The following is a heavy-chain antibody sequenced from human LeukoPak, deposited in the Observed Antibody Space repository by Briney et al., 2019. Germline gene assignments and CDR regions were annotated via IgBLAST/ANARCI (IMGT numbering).Heavy chain of an antibody. CDR2: IYYSGST. CDR1: GGSFSGYY. J-gene: IGHJ4*02. Sequence: SETLSLTCAVYGGSFSGYYWSWIRQPPGKGLEWIGSIYYSGSTYYNPSLKSRVTISVDTSKNQFSLKLSSVTAADTAVYYCARVEGGGGDSGYDYFDYWGQGTLVTVSS. V-gene: IGHV4-34*01. CDR3: ARVEGGGGDSGYDYFDY. D-gene: IGHD5-12*01.